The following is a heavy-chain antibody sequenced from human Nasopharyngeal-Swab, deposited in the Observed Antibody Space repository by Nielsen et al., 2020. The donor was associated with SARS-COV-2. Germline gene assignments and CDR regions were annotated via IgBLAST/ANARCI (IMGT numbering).Heavy chain of an antibody. CDR3: ARDVFSMIVVGGPGYFDL. CDR1: GYTFTSYY. D-gene: IGHD3-22*01. V-gene: IGHV1-46*01. CDR2: INPPGGST. J-gene: IGHJ2*01. Sequence: ASVKASCKASGYTFTSYYMHWVRQAPRQGLEWLGIINPPGGSTSYEQKFQDRVTMTRDTSTSTVYMELSSLRSEDTAVYYSARDVFSMIVVGGPGYFDLWGRGTLVTVSS.